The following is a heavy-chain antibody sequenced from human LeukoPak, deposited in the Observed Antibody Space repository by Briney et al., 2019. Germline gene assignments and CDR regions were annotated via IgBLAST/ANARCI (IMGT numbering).Heavy chain of an antibody. D-gene: IGHD3-22*01. CDR2: INHSGST. V-gene: IGHV4-34*01. CDR3: ARGRDMIVVVCTINWFDP. J-gene: IGHJ5*02. CDR1: GGSFSGYY. Sequence: SETLSLTCAVYGGSFSGYYWSWVRQPPGKGLEWIGEINHSGSTNYNPSLKSRVTISVDTSKNQFSLKLSSVTAADTAVYYCARGRDMIVVVCTINWFDPWGQGTLVTVSS.